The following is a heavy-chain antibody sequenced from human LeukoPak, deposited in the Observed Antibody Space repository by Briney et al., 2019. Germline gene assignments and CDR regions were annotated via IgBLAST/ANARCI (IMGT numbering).Heavy chain of an antibody. Sequence: ASVKVSCKASGYTFTGVYIHWVRQGPGQRLEWMAWINPQSGATNYAKKFRGRVTMTRDVSISTAYMEVTSLTFDDTAVYYCARGGDDSGLYFAYWGQGTLVTVSS. CDR1: GYTFTGVY. CDR2: INPQSGAT. J-gene: IGHJ4*02. D-gene: IGHD3-22*01. V-gene: IGHV1-2*02. CDR3: ARGGDDSGLYFAY.